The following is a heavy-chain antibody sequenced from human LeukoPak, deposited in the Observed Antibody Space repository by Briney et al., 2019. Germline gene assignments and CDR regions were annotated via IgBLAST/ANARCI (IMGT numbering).Heavy chain of an antibody. CDR1: GFTFSDYY. CDR3: ARDNSNLDY. J-gene: IGHJ4*02. V-gene: IGHV3-11*04. Sequence: GGSLRLSCAASGFTFSDYYMSWIRQAPGKGLEWVSYISSSGSTIYYADSVKGRFTISRDNAKNSLYLQMNRLRADEDTAVYYCARDNSNLDYWGQGTLATVSS. D-gene: IGHD4-11*01. CDR2: ISSSGSTI.